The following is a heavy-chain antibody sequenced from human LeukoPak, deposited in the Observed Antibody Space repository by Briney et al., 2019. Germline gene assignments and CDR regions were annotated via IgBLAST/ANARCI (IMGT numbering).Heavy chain of an antibody. CDR2: ISPDGRQT. CDR1: GFTFSSYW. CDR3: ATYNWDFDVDY. J-gene: IGHJ4*02. D-gene: IGHD1-7*01. Sequence: PGGSLRLSCAASGFTFSSYWVHWVRQAPEKGLVWVSGISPDGRQTRYSDSVKGRFTISRDNAKYTLYLQMNSLRADDTAVYYCATYNWDFDVDYWGEGSLVTVSS. V-gene: IGHV3-74*01.